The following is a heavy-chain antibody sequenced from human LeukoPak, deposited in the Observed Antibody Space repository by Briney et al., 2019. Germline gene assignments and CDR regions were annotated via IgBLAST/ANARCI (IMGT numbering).Heavy chain of an antibody. CDR1: GFTFSSYA. CDR3: ARDSGVQLWLTGYFDY. Sequence: GGSLRLSCAASGFTFSSYAMSWVRQAPGKGLEWVSAISGSGGSTYYADSVKGRFTISRDNSKNTLYLQMNSLRAEDTAVYYCARDSGVQLWLTGYFDYWGQGTLVTVSS. D-gene: IGHD5-18*01. CDR2: ISGSGGST. J-gene: IGHJ4*02. V-gene: IGHV3-23*01.